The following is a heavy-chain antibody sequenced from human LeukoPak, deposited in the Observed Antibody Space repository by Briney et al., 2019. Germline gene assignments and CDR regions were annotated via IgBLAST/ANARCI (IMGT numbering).Heavy chain of an antibody. CDR2: IQQDGGEK. J-gene: IGHJ6*03. CDR1: GFTFSIYW. D-gene: IGHD4-17*01. V-gene: IGHV3-7*01. Sequence: GGSLRLXCAASGFTFSIYWMNWVRQAPGKGLEWVAHIQQDGGEKYYVDSVKGRFTISRDNAKNSLFLQMNSLRAEDTAVYYCARDANYGDYDPVIYYMDVWGKGTTVTVSS. CDR3: ARDANYGDYDPVIYYMDV.